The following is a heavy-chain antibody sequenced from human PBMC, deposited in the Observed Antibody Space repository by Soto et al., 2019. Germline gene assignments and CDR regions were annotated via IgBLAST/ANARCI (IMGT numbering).Heavy chain of an antibody. CDR1: GYSFTSYW. CDR3: ARHVSFDTGDSRSWYYYGMDG. D-gene: IGHD6-13*01. Sequence: VESLKISCKGSGYSFTSYWISWVRQMPGKGLEWMGRIDPSDSYTNYSPSFQGHVTISAYKSISTACLQWSSLKSSDTAMYYSARHVSFDTGDSRSWYYYGMDGWGQGTRVTVSS. J-gene: IGHJ6*02. CDR2: IDPSDSYT. V-gene: IGHV5-10-1*01.